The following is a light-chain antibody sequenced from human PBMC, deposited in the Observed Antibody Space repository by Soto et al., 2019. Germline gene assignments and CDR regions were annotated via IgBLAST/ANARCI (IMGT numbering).Light chain of an antibody. CDR3: QQDGSSPLT. CDR1: QSVSSSY. Sequence: ELVLTQSPGPLSLSPGERATLSCRASQSVSSSYLAWYQQKPGQAPRLRIYGASSRATGIPDRFSGSGSGTDCTLTSSRLEPEDFAVYYCQQDGSSPLTFGGGTKVEIK. V-gene: IGKV3-20*01. CDR2: GAS. J-gene: IGKJ4*01.